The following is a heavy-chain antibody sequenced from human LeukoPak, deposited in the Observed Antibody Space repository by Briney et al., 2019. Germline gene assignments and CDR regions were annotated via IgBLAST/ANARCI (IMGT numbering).Heavy chain of an antibody. Sequence: GGSLGLSCAASGFTFNSYGMHWVRQAPGKGLEWVAFIRFDGSNKYYADSVKGRFTISRDNSKNTLYLQMNSLRVEDTAVYYCAKDLRSVRNFWGFLSDYWGQGTLVTVSS. CDR3: AKDLRSVRNFWGFLSDY. CDR2: IRFDGSNK. CDR1: GFTFNSYG. V-gene: IGHV3-30*02. J-gene: IGHJ4*02. D-gene: IGHD7-27*01.